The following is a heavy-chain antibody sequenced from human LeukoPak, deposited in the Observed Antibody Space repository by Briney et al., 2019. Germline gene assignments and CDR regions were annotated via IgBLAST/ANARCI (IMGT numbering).Heavy chain of an antibody. D-gene: IGHD5-24*01. V-gene: IGHV5-51*01. Sequence: GESLKISCKCSGYTFTSYWIGWVRQIPAKGLDWMGIIYPGYSDTRYSPSFQGQVTISADKSISAAYLQWSSLKASDTAMYYCARHWDGYNERGFDYWGQGTLVTVSS. CDR1: GYTFTSYW. CDR2: IYPGYSDT. CDR3: ARHWDGYNERGFDY. J-gene: IGHJ4*02.